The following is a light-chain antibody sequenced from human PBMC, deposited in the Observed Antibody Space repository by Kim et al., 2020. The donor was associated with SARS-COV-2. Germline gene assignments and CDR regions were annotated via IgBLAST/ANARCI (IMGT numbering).Light chain of an antibody. CDR1: SGHSSYA. V-gene: IGLV4-69*01. CDR3: QTWGTGTLV. Sequence: AAVTLPCTPSSGHSSYAIAWHQQQPEKVPRYLMKLNSDGSHSKGDGIPDRFAGSSSGAERYLTISSLQSEDEADYYCQTWGTGTLVFGGGTKLTVL. CDR2: LNSDGSH. J-gene: IGLJ3*02.